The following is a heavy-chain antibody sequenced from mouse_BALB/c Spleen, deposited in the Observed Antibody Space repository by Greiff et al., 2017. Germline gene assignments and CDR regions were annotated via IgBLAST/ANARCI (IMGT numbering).Heavy chain of an antibody. CDR1: GYSITSGYY. Sequence: DVKLQESGPGLVKPSQSLSLTCSVTGYSITSGYYWNWIRQFPGNKLEWMGYISYDGSNNYNPSLKNRISITRDTSKNQFFLKLNSVTTEDTATYYCARRGDSLRYWGQGTTLTVSS. V-gene: IGHV3-6*02. J-gene: IGHJ2*01. CDR2: ISYDGSN. D-gene: IGHD6-2*01. CDR3: ARRGDSLRY.